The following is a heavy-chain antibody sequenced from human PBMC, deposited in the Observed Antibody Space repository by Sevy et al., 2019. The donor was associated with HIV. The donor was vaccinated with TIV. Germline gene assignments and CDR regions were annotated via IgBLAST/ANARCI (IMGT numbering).Heavy chain of an antibody. CDR2: IYTSGST. V-gene: IGHV4-4*07. CDR1: GGSISSYY. Sequence: SETLSLTCTVSGGSISSYYWSWIRRPAGKGLEWIGRIYTSGSTNYNPSLRSRVTMSVDTSKNQFSLKLSSVTAADTAVYYCAREQLQAGAFDIWGQGTMVTVSS. D-gene: IGHD1-1*01. J-gene: IGHJ3*02. CDR3: AREQLQAGAFDI.